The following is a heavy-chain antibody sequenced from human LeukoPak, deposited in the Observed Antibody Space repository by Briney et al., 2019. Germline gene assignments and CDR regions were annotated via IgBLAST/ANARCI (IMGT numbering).Heavy chain of an antibody. Sequence: GGSLRLSCAASGVTFSINAIHCVRQAPGEGLEWVSVISDDGGKTYYADSVKGRFTNTRDNSKNTLYLQVTSLRDDDTAMYYCASDPDSLDSDYWGHGTLLTASS. V-gene: IGHV3-30*14. D-gene: IGHD1-14*01. CDR3: ASDPDSLDSDY. J-gene: IGHJ4*03. CDR2: ISDDGGKT. CDR1: GVTFSINA.